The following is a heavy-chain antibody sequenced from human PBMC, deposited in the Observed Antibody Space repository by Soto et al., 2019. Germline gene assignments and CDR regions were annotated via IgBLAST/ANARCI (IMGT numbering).Heavy chain of an antibody. V-gene: IGHV3-33*01. CDR1: GFTFSSYG. CDR2: IWYDGSNK. CDR3: ARDGNIVPGYNWFDP. J-gene: IGHJ5*02. Sequence: QVQLVESGGGVVQPGRSLRLSCAASGFTFSSYGMHWVRQAPGKGLEWVAVIWYDGSNKYYADSVKGRFTISRDNSKNTLYLQMNSLRAEDTAVYYCARDGNIVPGYNWFDPWGQGTLVTVSS. D-gene: IGHD2-2*01.